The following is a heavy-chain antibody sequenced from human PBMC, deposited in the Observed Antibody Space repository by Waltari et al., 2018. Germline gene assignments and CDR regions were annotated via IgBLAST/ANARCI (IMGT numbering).Heavy chain of an antibody. CDR3: ARFRSDILTGYPRGLEYFDY. J-gene: IGHJ4*02. V-gene: IGHV3-66*02. CDR2: IYSGGST. D-gene: IGHD3-9*01. Sequence: EVQLVESGGGLVQPGGSLRLSCAASGFTVSSNYMSWVRQAPGKGLEWVSVIYSGGSTYYADSVKGRFTISRDNSKNTLYLQMNSLRAEDTAVYYCARFRSDILTGYPRGLEYFDYWGQGTLVTVSS. CDR1: GFTVSSNY.